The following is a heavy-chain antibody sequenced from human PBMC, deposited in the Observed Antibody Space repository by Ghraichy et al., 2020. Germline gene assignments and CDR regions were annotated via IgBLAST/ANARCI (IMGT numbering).Heavy chain of an antibody. CDR2: ISHDKTKK. J-gene: IGHJ4*02. Sequence: GESLNISCAASGLTFSTYSMHWVRQAPGKGLEWVAVISHDKTKKYYADSVKGRFTISRDNSKNSLYLQMDSLRAEDTAMYYCARVGSGSLAFGYFDYWGQGTLVTVSS. V-gene: IGHV3-30-3*01. D-gene: IGHD1-26*01. CDR1: GLTFSTYS. CDR3: ARVGSGSLAFGYFDY.